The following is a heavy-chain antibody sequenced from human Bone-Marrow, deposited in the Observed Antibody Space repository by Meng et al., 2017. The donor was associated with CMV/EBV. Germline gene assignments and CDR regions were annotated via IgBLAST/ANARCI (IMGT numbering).Heavy chain of an antibody. Sequence: QLQLQESGPGLVKPSETLSLTCTVSGGSISSSSYYWDWIRQPPGKGLEWIGSIYYSGSTYYNPSLKSRVTISVDTSKNQFSLKLSSVTAADTAVYYCARHIVGATNDYWGQGTLVTVSS. D-gene: IGHD1-26*01. CDR1: GGSISSSSYY. CDR3: ARHIVGATNDY. V-gene: IGHV4-39*01. CDR2: IYYSGST. J-gene: IGHJ4*02.